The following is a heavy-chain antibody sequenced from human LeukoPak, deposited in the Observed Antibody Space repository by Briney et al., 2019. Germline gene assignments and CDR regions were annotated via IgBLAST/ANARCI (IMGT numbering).Heavy chain of an antibody. Sequence: GGSLRLSCAASGFIVNTNYMNWVRQAPEKGLEWVSVVYADGATYYADSVKGRFTVSRDNSKNTLYLQMNGLRAEDTAVYFCARGGGYYGIDYWGQGTLVTVSS. CDR3: ARGGGYYGIDY. CDR2: VYADGAT. D-gene: IGHD4-17*01. J-gene: IGHJ4*02. V-gene: IGHV3-53*01. CDR1: GFIVNTNY.